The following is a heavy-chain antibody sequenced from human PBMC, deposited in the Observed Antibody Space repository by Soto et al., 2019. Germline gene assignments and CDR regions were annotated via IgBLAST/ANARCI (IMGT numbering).Heavy chain of an antibody. J-gene: IGHJ6*02. CDR1: GFTFSSYG. CDR3: AKVSSGYCSSTSCYFHYYGMDV. V-gene: IGHV3-30*18. CDR2: ISYDGSNK. Sequence: LRLSCAASGFTFSSYGMHWVRQAPGKGLEWVAVISYDGSNKYYADSVKGRFTISRDNSKNTLYLQMNSLRAEDTAVYYCAKVSSGYCSSTSCYFHYYGMDVWGQGTTVTVSS. D-gene: IGHD2-2*01.